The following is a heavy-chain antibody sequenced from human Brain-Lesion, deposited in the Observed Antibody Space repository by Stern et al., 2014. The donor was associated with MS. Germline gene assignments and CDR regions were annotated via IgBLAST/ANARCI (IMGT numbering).Heavy chain of an antibody. Sequence: MQLVESGAEVKKPGASVKVSCKTSGYIFTGYYIHWVRQAPGQGLEWMAWINPNTGGPKYAKKFQGRVTMSRDTSISTAYVELSSLTSDDTAVYYCARDQRGITIFGVVTDYYYLGMDVWGQGTTVTVSS. CDR2: INPNTGGP. CDR3: ARDQRGITIFGVVTDYYYLGMDV. J-gene: IGHJ6*02. V-gene: IGHV1-2*02. CDR1: GYIFTGYY. D-gene: IGHD3-3*01.